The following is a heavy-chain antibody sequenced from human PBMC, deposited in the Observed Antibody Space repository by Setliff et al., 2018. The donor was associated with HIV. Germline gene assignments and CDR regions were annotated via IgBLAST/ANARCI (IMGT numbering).Heavy chain of an antibody. J-gene: IGHJ4*02. V-gene: IGHV3-30*02. CDR1: GFTFSTYG. CDR2: IRYDGSST. D-gene: IGHD3-22*01. Sequence: GGSLRLSCAAPGFTFSTYGMHWVRQAPGKGLEWVAFIRYDGSSTRYADSVRGRFTISRDNAKNMLYLQMNSLSADDTAVYYCVRGSGYYYFDNWGQGALVTVSS. CDR3: VRGSGYYYFDN.